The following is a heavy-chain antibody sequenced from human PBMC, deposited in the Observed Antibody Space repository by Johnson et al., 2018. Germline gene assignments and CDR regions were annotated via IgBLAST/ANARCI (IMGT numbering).Heavy chain of an antibody. J-gene: IGHJ6*03. V-gene: IGHV3-30*04. CDR3: ARGDFPKSDFFYNYYYMGV. CDR1: GFIFSSYA. D-gene: IGHD2/OR15-2a*01. CDR2: TSHDGRYK. Sequence: QVQLVESGGGVVQXGRSLRVSCAASGFIFSSYAMHWVRQVPGKGLEWVAVTSHDGRYKFYGDSVKGRFTISRDNSKNSLYLQMNGLRTEDTALYYCARGDFPKSDFFYNYYYMGVWGKGTTVTVSS.